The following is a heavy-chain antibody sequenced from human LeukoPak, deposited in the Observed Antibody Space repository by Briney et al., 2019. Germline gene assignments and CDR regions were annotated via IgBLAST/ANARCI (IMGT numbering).Heavy chain of an antibody. CDR2: INHSGST. J-gene: IGHJ6*03. V-gene: IGHV4-34*01. CDR1: GGSFSGYY. Sequence: SETLSLTCAVYGGSFSGYYWSWIRQPPGKGLEWIGEINHSGSTNYNPSLKSRVTISVDTSKNQFYLKLSSVTAADTAVYYCARSRFSSGYYFPWYMDVWAKGPRSPSP. D-gene: IGHD3-22*01. CDR3: ARSRFSSGYYFPWYMDV.